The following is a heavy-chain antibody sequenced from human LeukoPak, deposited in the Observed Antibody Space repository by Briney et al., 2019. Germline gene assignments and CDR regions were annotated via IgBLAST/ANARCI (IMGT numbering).Heavy chain of an antibody. CDR2: ISASGGST. J-gene: IGHJ5*01. CDR3: AKARPLDIVVVVTAYDS. V-gene: IGHV3-23*01. CDR1: GFTFSIYS. Sequence: GGSLRLSCAASGFTFSIYSMHWVRQAPGKGLEWVSAISASGGSTYYADSVKGRFTISRDNSKNTLYLQMNSLRAEDTAVYYCAKARPLDIVVVVTAYDSWGQGTLVTVSS. D-gene: IGHD2-15*01.